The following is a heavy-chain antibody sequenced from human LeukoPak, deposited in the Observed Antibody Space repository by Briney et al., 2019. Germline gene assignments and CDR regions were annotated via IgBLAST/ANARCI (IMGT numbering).Heavy chain of an antibody. D-gene: IGHD2-15*01. Sequence: SETLSLTCAVYGGSFSGYYWSWIRQPPGKGLEWIGEINHSGNYNPSLKSRVTISVDTSRNQFSLELTSVTAADTAVYFCAGSGSPSTTRRGKQGPPPYMDVWGKGTTVTVSS. V-gene: IGHV4-34*01. J-gene: IGHJ6*03. CDR2: INHSG. CDR3: AGSGSPSTTRRGKQGPPPYMDV. CDR1: GGSFSGYY.